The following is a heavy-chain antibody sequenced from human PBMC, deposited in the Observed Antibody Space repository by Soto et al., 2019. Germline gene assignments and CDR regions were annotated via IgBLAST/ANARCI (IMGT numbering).Heavy chain of an antibody. D-gene: IGHD3-10*01. Sequence: QLHLQASGPGLVQPSETLSLTCTVSGVSISSNYYYWGWIRQPPGKGLEWIGSTHYSATTYYNPSLKSRVTTSVDTSNNQFSLKLSSATAADTAVYYCASRVWFVELIRGKDAFDVWGQGTAVTVSS. CDR1: GVSISSNYYY. V-gene: IGHV4-39*01. CDR2: THYSATT. CDR3: ASRVWFVELIRGKDAFDV. J-gene: IGHJ3*01.